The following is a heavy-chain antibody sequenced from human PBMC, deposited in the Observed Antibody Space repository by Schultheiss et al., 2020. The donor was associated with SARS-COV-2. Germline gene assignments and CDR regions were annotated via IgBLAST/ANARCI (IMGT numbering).Heavy chain of an antibody. CDR1: GFTFSSYG. Sequence: GESLKISCAASGFTFSSYGMHWVRQAPGKGLEWVAVISYDGSNKYYADSVKGRFTISRDNSKNTLYLQMNSLRAEDTAVYYCATITSSAAAGLSVEYWGQGTLVTVSS. J-gene: IGHJ4*02. D-gene: IGHD6-13*01. CDR2: ISYDGSNK. V-gene: IGHV3-30*03. CDR3: ATITSSAAAGLSVEY.